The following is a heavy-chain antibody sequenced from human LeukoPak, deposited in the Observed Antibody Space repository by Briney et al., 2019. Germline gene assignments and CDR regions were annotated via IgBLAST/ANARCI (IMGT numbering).Heavy chain of an antibody. CDR1: GLSITTYY. Sequence: PSETLSLTCTVSGLSITTYYWSWLRQPPGKGLEWIGLIHYSGSTTYNPSLESRVTISIDTSKNQFSLHLSSVTAADTAVYYCARDIREVGESHYFDYWGQGILVTVTS. CDR2: IHYSGST. CDR3: ARDIREVGESHYFDY. D-gene: IGHD1-26*01. V-gene: IGHV4-59*01. J-gene: IGHJ4*02.